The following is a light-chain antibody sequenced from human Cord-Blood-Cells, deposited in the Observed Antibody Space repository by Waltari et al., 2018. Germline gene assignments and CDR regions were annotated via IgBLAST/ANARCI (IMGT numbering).Light chain of an antibody. CDR1: QSVSSN. CDR2: GAS. V-gene: IGKV3-15*01. CDR3: QQYNNWPYT. J-gene: IGKJ2*01. Sequence: EIVMTQSPATLSVSPGERATLSCRASQSVSSNLAWYQQKPGQAPRLLIHGASTRATGIPASVSGSGSGTEFTLTISSLQSEDFAVYYCQQYNNWPYTFGQGTKLEIK.